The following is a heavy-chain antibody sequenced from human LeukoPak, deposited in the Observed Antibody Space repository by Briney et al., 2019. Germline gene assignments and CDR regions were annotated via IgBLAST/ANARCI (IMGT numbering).Heavy chain of an antibody. Sequence: KASETLSLTCAVYGGSFSGHYWSWLRQPPGKGLEWIGYIYYSGSTNYNPSLKSRVTISVDTSKNQFSLKLSSVTAADTAVYYCARVSGLGYCSSTSCYNDVDYWGQGTLVTVSS. D-gene: IGHD2-2*01. CDR1: GGSFSGHY. CDR3: ARVSGLGYCSSTSCYNDVDY. V-gene: IGHV4-59*11. J-gene: IGHJ4*02. CDR2: IYYSGST.